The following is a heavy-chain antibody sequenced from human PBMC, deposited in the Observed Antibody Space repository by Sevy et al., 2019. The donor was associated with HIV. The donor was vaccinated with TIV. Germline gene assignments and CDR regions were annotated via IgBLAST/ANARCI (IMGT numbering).Heavy chain of an antibody. CDR1: GGSFSGYY. J-gene: IGHJ3*02. CDR3: ARVSIAAAGTQDAFDI. V-gene: IGHV4-34*01. D-gene: IGHD6-13*01. CDR2: INHSGST. Sequence: SETLSLTCAVYGGSFSGYYWSWIRQPPGKGLEWIGEINHSGSTNYNPSLKSRVTISVDTSKNQFSLKLSSVTAADTAVYYCARVSIAAAGTQDAFDIWGQGTMVTVSS.